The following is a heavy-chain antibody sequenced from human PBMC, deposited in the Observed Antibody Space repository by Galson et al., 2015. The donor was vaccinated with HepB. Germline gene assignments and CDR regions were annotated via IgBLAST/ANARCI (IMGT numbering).Heavy chain of an antibody. Sequence: SVKVSCKASGGTFSSYGINWVRQAPGQGLEWMGGIIPMFGTANYAQKFQGRVTITADESTSTAYMELSSLRSGDTAVYYCSRVAYGDYAFGYWGQGTLVTVSS. CDR1: GGTFSSYG. D-gene: IGHD4-17*01. V-gene: IGHV1-69*13. J-gene: IGHJ4*02. CDR3: SRVAYGDYAFGY. CDR2: IIPMFGTA.